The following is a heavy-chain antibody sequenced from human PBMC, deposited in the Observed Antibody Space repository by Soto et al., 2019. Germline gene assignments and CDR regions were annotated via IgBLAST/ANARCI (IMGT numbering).Heavy chain of an antibody. CDR2: IWSGGSDK. CDR3: ARVYGSGTYPIDY. J-gene: IGHJ4*02. CDR1: GFAFSSYG. Sequence: QVQLVESGGGAVQPGRSLRLSCAASGFAFSSYGMHWVRQAPGKGLEWVTVIWSGGSDKYYADSVKGRFTISRDNSKNTLYLQMNSLRAEDTAVYYCARVYGSGTYPIDYWGQGTLVTVSS. V-gene: IGHV3-33*01. D-gene: IGHD3-10*01.